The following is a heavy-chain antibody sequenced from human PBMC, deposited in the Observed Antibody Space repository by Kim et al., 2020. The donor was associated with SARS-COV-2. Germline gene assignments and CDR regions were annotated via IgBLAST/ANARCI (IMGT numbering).Heavy chain of an antibody. Sequence: SETLSLTCAVYGGSFSGYHWSWIRQPPGKGLEWIGEINHSGSTNYNPSLKSRVTISVDTSKNQFSLKLSSVTAADTAVYYCARGHPYYYDSSGYHASPTYFDYWGQGTLVTVSS. J-gene: IGHJ4*02. CDR2: INHSGST. CDR3: ARGHPYYYDSSGYHASPTYFDY. CDR1: GGSFSGYH. V-gene: IGHV4-34*01. D-gene: IGHD3-22*01.